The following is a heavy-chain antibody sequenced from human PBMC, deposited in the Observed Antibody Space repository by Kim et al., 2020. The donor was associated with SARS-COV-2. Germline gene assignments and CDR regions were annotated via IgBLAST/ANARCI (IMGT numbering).Heavy chain of an antibody. Sequence: YAQKLQGRVTMTTDTSTSTAYMELRSLRSDDTAVYYCARGDVGYSGYLDYWGQGTLVTVSS. V-gene: IGHV1-18*01. J-gene: IGHJ4*02. D-gene: IGHD5-12*01. CDR3: ARGDVGYSGYLDY.